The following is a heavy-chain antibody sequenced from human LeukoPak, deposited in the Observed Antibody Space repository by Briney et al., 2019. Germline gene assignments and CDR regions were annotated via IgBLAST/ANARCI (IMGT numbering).Heavy chain of an antibody. CDR3: AKDTVVDTVMAMDY. D-gene: IGHD5-18*01. V-gene: IGHV3-43*02. Sequence: GGSLRLSCVASGITFDDNNMHWVRQAPGKGLEWVSLISGDAGSTYYGDSAKGRFTISRDNSKNSLYLQMNSLRTEDTALYYCAKDTVVDTVMAMDYWGQGTLVTVSS. CDR1: GITFDDNN. J-gene: IGHJ4*02. CDR2: ISGDAGST.